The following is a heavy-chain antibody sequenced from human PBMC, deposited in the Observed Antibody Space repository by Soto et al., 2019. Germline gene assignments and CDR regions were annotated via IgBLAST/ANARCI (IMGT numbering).Heavy chain of an antibody. CDR2: IYYSGST. V-gene: IGHV4-31*03. J-gene: IGHJ3*02. CDR1: GGSISSGGYY. CDR3: ARLPLPWLFGDAFDI. Sequence: QVQLQESGPGLVKPSQTLSLTCTVSGGSISSGGYYWSWIRQHPGKGLEWIGYIYYSGSTYYTPSLQRRVTISVDTSKNQFSLKLSSVTAADTAVYYCARLPLPWLFGDAFDICGQGTMVTVSS. D-gene: IGHD3-22*01.